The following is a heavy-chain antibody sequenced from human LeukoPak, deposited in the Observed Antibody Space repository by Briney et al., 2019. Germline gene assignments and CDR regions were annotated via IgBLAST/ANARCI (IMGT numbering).Heavy chain of an antibody. CDR1: GFTFSSYA. J-gene: IGHJ6*03. CDR3: ARAGGATGTRYYYYYMDV. V-gene: IGHV3-30-3*01. CDR2: ISYDGSNK. D-gene: IGHD1-1*01. Sequence: GRSLRLSCAASGFTFSSYAMHWVRQAPGKGLEWVAVISYDGSNKYYADSVKGRFTFSRDNSKNTLYLQTNSLRAEDTAVYYCARAGGATGTRYYYYYMDVWGKGTTVTVSS.